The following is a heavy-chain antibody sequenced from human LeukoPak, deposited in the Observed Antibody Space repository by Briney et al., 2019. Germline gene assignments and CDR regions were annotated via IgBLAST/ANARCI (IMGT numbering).Heavy chain of an antibody. Sequence: ASVKVSCKASGYTFIGYYMNWVRQAPGQGLDWMGWINPASGGTKYAEKFQGRVTMTRDTSISTAYMELSRLTSDDTAVYYCARESTSGSYGYGMDVWGQGTTVTVSS. D-gene: IGHD3-10*01. CDR3: ARESTSGSYGYGMDV. CDR1: GYTFIGYY. V-gene: IGHV1-2*02. CDR2: INPASGGT. J-gene: IGHJ6*02.